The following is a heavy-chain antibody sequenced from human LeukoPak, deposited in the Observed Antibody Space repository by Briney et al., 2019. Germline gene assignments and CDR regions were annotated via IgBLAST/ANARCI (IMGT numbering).Heavy chain of an antibody. D-gene: IGHD3-10*01. CDR2: ISTSGSSI. V-gene: IGHV3-48*03. Sequence: GGSLRLSCAASGFTFSTYEINWVRQAPGKGLEWLSHISTSGSSIHYADSVKGRFTISRDNAKNSSYLQMNSLRVEDTAVYYCAKDYEPLAGVHRWGDWFVPWGQGTLVTVSS. J-gene: IGHJ5*02. CDR1: GFTFSTYE. CDR3: AKDYEPLAGVHRWGDWFVP.